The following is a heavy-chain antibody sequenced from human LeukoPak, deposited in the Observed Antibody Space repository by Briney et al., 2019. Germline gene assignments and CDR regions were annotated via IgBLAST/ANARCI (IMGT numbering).Heavy chain of an antibody. J-gene: IGHJ3*02. Sequence: ASVKVSCKASGYTFTSYDINWVRQATGQGLEWMGWMNPNSGNTGYAQKLQGRVTITRNTSISTAYMELSSLRSEDTAVYYCARDADGSGSGAFDIWGQGTMVSVSS. CDR2: MNPNSGNT. CDR3: ARDADGSGSGAFDI. CDR1: GYTFTSYD. D-gene: IGHD3-10*01. V-gene: IGHV1-8*03.